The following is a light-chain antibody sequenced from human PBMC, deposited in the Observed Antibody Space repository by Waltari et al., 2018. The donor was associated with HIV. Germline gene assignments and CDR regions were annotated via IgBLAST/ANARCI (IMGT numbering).Light chain of an antibody. Sequence: IYGKNNRPSGIPDRFSGSTSGNTASLTITGAQAEDEADYYCNSRDNSSKHYVFGSGTKVTVL. CDR3: NSRDNSSKHYV. V-gene: IGLV3-19*01. CDR2: GKN. J-gene: IGLJ1*01.